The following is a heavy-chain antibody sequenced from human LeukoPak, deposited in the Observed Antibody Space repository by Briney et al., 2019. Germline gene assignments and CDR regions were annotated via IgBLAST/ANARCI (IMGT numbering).Heavy chain of an antibody. CDR2: IIPIFGTA. D-gene: IGHD6-19*01. CDR3: ARAEAVADPDAFDI. Sequence: SVTVSCKASGGTFSSYAISWVRQAPGQGLEWMGGIIPIFGTANYAQKFQGRVTITADESTSTAYMELSSLRSEDTAVYYCARAEAVADPDAFDIWGQGTMVTVSS. J-gene: IGHJ3*02. V-gene: IGHV1-69*01. CDR1: GGTFSSYA.